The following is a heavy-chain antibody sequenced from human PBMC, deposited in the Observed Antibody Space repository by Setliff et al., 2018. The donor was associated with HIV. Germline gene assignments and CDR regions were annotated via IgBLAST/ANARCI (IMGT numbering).Heavy chain of an antibody. J-gene: IGHJ6*03. V-gene: IGHV1-8*02. CDR2: MNPNSGNT. D-gene: IGHD2-2*01. CDR3: ATSSRIYYYSYMDV. CDR1: GYTFTSSD. Sequence: ASVKVSCKASGYTFTSSDINWVRQAPGQGLEWMGWMNPNSGNTGYAQKFQGRVTLTRHTSISTAYMELRSLRSDDTAVYYCATSSRIYYYSYMDVWGKGTTVTVSS.